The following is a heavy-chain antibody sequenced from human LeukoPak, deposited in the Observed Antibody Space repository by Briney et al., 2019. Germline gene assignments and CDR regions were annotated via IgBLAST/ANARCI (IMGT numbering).Heavy chain of an antibody. Sequence: PGGSLRLPCAASGFSFRTHWMSWVRQAPGKGLEWVANINQDGRKKFYVDSVEGRFTISRDDAKTSLFLQMNSLRVEDTAVYYCAKWMGRDSWGQGTLVTVSS. J-gene: IGHJ4*02. CDR3: AKWMGRDS. V-gene: IGHV3-7*02. D-gene: IGHD6-19*01. CDR2: INQDGRKK. CDR1: GFSFRTHW.